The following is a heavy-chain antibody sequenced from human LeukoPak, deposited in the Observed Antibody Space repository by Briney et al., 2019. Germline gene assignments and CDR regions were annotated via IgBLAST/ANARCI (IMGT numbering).Heavy chain of an antibody. CDR3: ARLCTSCSTDLDY. V-gene: IGHV4-38-2*02. CDR2: GHHSGST. J-gene: IGHJ4*02. Sequence: SETLSLTCTVSGGSISSYYWGWIRQPPGKGLEWIGSGHHSGSTYYNPSLKSRITISLDASKNQFSLKLSSVTAADTAVYYCARLCTSCSTDLDYWGQGTLVTVSS. CDR1: GGSISSYY. D-gene: IGHD2-2*01.